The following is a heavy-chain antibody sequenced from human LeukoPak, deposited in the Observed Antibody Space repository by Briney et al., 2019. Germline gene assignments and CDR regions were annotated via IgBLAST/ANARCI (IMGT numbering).Heavy chain of an antibody. V-gene: IGHV3-53*01. CDR2: IYSDNT. Sequence: PGGSLRLSCTVSGFTVSTNSMSWVRQAPGKGLEWVSFIYSDNTHYSDSVKGRFTISRGNSKNTLYLQMNSLRAEDTAVYYCARVSPNTVTTLQYFDYWGQGTLVTVSS. CDR1: GFTVSTNS. D-gene: IGHD4-17*01. J-gene: IGHJ4*02. CDR3: ARVSPNTVTTLQYFDY.